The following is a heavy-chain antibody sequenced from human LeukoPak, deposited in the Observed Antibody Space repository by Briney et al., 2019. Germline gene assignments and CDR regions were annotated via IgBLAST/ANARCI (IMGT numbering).Heavy chain of an antibody. CDR1: GGSISSSSYY. Sequence: SETLSLTCTVSGGSISSSSYYWSWIRQPPGKGLEWIGEINHSGSTNYNPSLKSRVTISVDTSKNQFSLKLSSVTAADTAVYYCARLSRDGYNWAFDIWGQGTMVTVSS. CDR2: INHSGST. D-gene: IGHD5-24*01. V-gene: IGHV4-39*07. J-gene: IGHJ3*02. CDR3: ARLSRDGYNWAFDI.